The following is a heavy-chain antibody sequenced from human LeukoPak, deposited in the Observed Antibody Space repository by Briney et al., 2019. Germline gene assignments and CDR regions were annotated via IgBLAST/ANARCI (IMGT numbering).Heavy chain of an antibody. D-gene: IGHD3-3*02. J-gene: IGHJ3*01. Sequence: GESLKISFKGSGYSFTSYWIGWVRQMPGKGLECMGFMYPGDADTRYSPSFQGQVTISADRSTSTAYLQWSGLKASDTAIYYCARASAAWHYAFDLWGQGTMVTVSS. V-gene: IGHV5-51*01. CDR1: GYSFTSYW. CDR3: ARASAAWHYAFDL. CDR2: MYPGDADT.